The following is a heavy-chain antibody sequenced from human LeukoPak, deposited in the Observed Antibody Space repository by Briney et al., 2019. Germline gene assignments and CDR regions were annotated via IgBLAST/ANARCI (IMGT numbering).Heavy chain of an antibody. CDR1: GGSFSLYH. Sequence: PSETLSLTCAVYGGSFSLYHWSWIRHSPGKGLEWIGEVNRWGSTNYNPSLESRVTISVDRSKNQFSLNLRSLTAADTAVYYCATDSQSSVYYFWGQGALVTVSS. J-gene: IGHJ4*02. D-gene: IGHD6-25*01. CDR2: VNRWGST. CDR3: ATDSQSSVYYF. V-gene: IGHV4-34*01.